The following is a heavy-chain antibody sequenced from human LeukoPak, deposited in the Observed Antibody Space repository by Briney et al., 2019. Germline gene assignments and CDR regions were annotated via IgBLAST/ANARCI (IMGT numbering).Heavy chain of an antibody. CDR2: ITSSSTYI. D-gene: IGHD6-19*01. CDR3: AKEFELAVAGVRGPCDY. J-gene: IGHJ4*02. Sequence: GGSLRLSCAASGFTFSTYNMNWVRQAPGKGLEWVSSITSSSTYIYYADSVKGRFTISRDNSKNTLYLQMNSLRAEDTAVYYCAKEFELAVAGVRGPCDYWGQGTLVSVSS. V-gene: IGHV3-21*01. CDR1: GFTFSTYN.